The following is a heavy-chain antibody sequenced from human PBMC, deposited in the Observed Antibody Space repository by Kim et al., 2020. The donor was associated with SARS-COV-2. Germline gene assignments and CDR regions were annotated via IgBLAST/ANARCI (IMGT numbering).Heavy chain of an antibody. CDR2: IYYSGTT. V-gene: IGHV4-59*13. CDR3: ASGMSIYL. J-gene: IGHJ5*02. CDR1: GASITTYF. Sequence: SETLSLTCTVSGASITTYFWNWIRQPPGKGLEWIGDIYYSGTTKYNPSLQSRVTMSVDMSKNQFSLKLSSVTAADTAVYYCASGMSIYLLGQVTLFTVFS. D-gene: IGHD2-21*01.